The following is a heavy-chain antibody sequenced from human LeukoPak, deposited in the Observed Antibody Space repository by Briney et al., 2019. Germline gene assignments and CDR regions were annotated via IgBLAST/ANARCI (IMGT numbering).Heavy chain of an antibody. V-gene: IGHV3-11*04. CDR2: ISSSGSTI. J-gene: IGHJ4*02. Sequence: PGRSLRLSCAATGFTFSDYYMSWIRQAPGKGLEWVSYISSSGSTIYYADSVKGRFTISRDNAKNSLYLQMNSLRAEDTAVYYCASKPRNYYDSSGYAGGDYWGQGTLVTVSS. D-gene: IGHD3-22*01. CDR3: ASKPRNYYDSSGYAGGDY. CDR1: GFTFSDYY.